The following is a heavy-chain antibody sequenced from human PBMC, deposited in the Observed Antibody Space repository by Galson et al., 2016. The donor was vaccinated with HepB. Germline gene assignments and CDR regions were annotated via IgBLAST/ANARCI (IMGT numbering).Heavy chain of an antibody. J-gene: IGHJ3*02. Sequence: ETLSLTCTVSGVSISSFYWNWIRQSPGKGLEWIGYIHHSGKSNYSPPLKSRVTMSVDTSKNQLSLKLSPVTAADTAVYFCARWGEALQPPIRAFDIWGQGTLITVSS. V-gene: IGHV4-59*01. D-gene: IGHD3-16*01. CDR3: ARWGEALQPPIRAFDI. CDR2: IHHSGKS. CDR1: GVSISSFY.